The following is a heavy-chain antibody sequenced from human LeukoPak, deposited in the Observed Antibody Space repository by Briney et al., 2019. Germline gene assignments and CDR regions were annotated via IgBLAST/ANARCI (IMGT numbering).Heavy chain of an antibody. CDR2: IYYSGST. CDR1: GGSISSHY. Sequence: SETLSLTCTVSGGSISSHYWSWIRQPPGEGLEWIGYIYYSGSTNYNPSLKSRVTISVDTSKNQFSLKLSSVTAADTAVYYCARNKLISAFDIWGQGTMVTVSS. CDR3: ARNKLISAFDI. J-gene: IGHJ3*02. V-gene: IGHV4-59*11. D-gene: IGHD1-26*01.